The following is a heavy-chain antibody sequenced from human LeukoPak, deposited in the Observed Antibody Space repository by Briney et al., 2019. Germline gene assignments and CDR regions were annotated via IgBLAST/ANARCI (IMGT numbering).Heavy chain of an antibody. D-gene: IGHD6-13*01. Sequence: PGGSLRLSCAASGFTFSSYAMSWVRQAPGKGLEWVSAISGSGGSTYYADSVKGRFTISRDNSKNTLYLQMNSLRAEDTAVYYCAKGYSSSWYGFSRWFDPWSQGTLVTVSS. CDR2: ISGSGGST. CDR3: AKGYSSSWYGFSRWFDP. CDR1: GFTFSSYA. V-gene: IGHV3-23*01. J-gene: IGHJ5*02.